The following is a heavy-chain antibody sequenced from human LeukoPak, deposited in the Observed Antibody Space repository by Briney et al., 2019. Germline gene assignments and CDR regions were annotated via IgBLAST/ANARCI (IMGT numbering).Heavy chain of an antibody. D-gene: IGHD2-8*01. Sequence: PGGSLRLSCAASGFTFDDYTMHWVRQAPGKGLEWVSLISWDGGSTYYADSVEGRFTISRDNSKNSLYLQMNSLRTEDTALYYCAKERVSMDAFDIWGQGTMVTVSS. J-gene: IGHJ3*02. V-gene: IGHV3-43*01. CDR2: ISWDGGST. CDR3: AKERVSMDAFDI. CDR1: GFTFDDYT.